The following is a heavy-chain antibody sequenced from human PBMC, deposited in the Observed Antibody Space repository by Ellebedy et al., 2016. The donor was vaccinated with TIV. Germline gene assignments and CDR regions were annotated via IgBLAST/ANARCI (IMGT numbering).Heavy chain of an antibody. D-gene: IGHD1-14*01. CDR2: IYSSGRT. J-gene: IGHJ4*02. CDR1: GGSISSYF. Sequence: SETLSLXCTVSGGSISSYFWSWIRQPPGRGLEWIGYIYSSGRTNYNPSLKGRVTMSVDTSKNQFSLRLSSVTAADTAVYYCAKDLGRNHWPIFDSWGQGTLVTVSS. CDR3: AKDLGRNHWPIFDS. V-gene: IGHV4-59*01.